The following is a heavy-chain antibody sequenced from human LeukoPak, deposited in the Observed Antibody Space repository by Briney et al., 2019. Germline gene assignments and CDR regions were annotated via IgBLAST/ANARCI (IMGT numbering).Heavy chain of an antibody. Sequence: SGGSLRLSCAGSGFTFSSYAMSWVRQAPGKGLEWVSAISGSGGSTYYADSVKGRFTISRDNSKNTLYLQMNSLRAEDTAVYYCAREGKDSGYNWFDPWRQGTLVTVSS. CDR2: ISGSGGST. CDR3: AREGKDSGYNWFDP. J-gene: IGHJ5*02. CDR1: GFTFSSYA. D-gene: IGHD4-23*01. V-gene: IGHV3-23*01.